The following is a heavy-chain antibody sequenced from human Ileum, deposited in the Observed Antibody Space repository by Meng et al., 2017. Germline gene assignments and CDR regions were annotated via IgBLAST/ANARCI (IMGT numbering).Heavy chain of an antibody. J-gene: IGHJ4*02. V-gene: IGHV1-69*05. Sequence: SAKVSCKASGGTFSNYAISWVRQAPGQGLECMGRFIPRFGSTYFAQKFQGRIMIFTDESTSTDYMELSSLRSEDTAVYYCTSRFEDSSSWAFDYWGQGTLVTVSS. CDR2: FIPRFGST. CDR3: TSRFEDSSSWAFDY. CDR1: GGTFSNYA. D-gene: IGHD6-13*01.